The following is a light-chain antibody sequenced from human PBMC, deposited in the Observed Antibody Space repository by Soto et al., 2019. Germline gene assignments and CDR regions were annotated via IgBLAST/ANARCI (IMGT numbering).Light chain of an antibody. J-gene: IGKJ1*01. CDR3: QQYSKFWT. CDR2: GAS. CDR1: QSIGSSY. Sequence: EVVLTQSPGTLSLSPGERVTLSCRASQSIGSSYLAWYQQRPGQSPRLLIYGASSRATGIPDRFSGGGSGTDFTLTISRLEPEDFATYYCQQYSKFWTFGQGTKVEI. V-gene: IGKV3-20*01.